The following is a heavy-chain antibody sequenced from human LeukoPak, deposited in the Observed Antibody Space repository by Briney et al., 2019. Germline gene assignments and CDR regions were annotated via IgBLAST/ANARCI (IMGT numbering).Heavy chain of an antibody. CDR1: GGSINFYY. D-gene: IGHD6-13*01. J-gene: IGHJ4*02. CDR3: ARGIADPYSFDS. V-gene: IGHV4-4*07. CDR2: IYSTGST. Sequence: SETLSLTCTVSGGSINFYYWSWIRQPAGKGLEWIGRIYSTGSTNYSPSLKSRVTMSVDKSKNQFSLNLSSVTAADTAVYYCARGIADPYSFDSWGQGTLVSVSS.